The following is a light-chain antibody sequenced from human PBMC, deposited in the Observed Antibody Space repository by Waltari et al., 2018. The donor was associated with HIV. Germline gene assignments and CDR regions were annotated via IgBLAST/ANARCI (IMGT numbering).Light chain of an antibody. J-gene: IGKJ5*01. CDR2: GAS. CDR3: QQTYRLPQT. V-gene: IGKV1-39*01. Sequence: LQMTPSPSSLSACVGDRDTITCRASHTINGKLNWYQQIPGKALKLLNFGASTLQTGVQARFSGSGSGTHFTLTVTSLQPEDFATYFCQQTYRLPQTFGQGTRVDIK. CDR1: HTINGK.